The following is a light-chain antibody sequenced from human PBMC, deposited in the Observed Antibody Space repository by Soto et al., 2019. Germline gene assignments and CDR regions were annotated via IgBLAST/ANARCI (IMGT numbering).Light chain of an antibody. Sequence: EIALTQSPGTLSLSPGERATISCMASQSVSSSYLAWYQQKPGQPPRLLIYGASSRATGIPDRFSGSGSGTDFTLTISRLEPEDFAVFYCQHYDSLPITFGQGTRLEIK. CDR2: GAS. V-gene: IGKV3-20*01. CDR1: QSVSSSY. J-gene: IGKJ5*01. CDR3: QHYDSLPIT.